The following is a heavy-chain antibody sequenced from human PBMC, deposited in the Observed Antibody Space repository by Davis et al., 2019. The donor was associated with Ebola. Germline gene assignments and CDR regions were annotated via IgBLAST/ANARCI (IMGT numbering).Heavy chain of an antibody. CDR2: ISGSGGST. D-gene: IGHD4-11*01. CDR3: AKSPYSGPFDY. CDR1: GFTFSSYA. V-gene: IGHV3-23*01. J-gene: IGHJ4*02. Sequence: GESLKISCAASGFTFSSYAMSWVRQAPGKGLEWVSAISGSGGSTYYADSVKGRFTISRDNSKNTLYLQMNSLRAEDTAVYYCAKSPYSGPFDYWGQGTLVTVSS.